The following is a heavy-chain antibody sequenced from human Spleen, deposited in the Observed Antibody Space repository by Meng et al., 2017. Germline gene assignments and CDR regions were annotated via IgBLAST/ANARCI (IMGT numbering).Heavy chain of an antibody. CDR1: GYNFPDYW. CDR2: IDPKSGDT. V-gene: IGHV1-2*06. J-gene: IGHJ4*02. Sequence: ASVKVSCKPSGYNFPDYWLHWVRRAPGQGLEWMGRIDPKSGDTHYAQSFQGRVTMTGDTSISQAYMELSGLRSDDTAMYYCVRDEDISAAGKLFGDDLGQGTLVTVSS. CDR3: VRDEDISAAGKLFGDD. D-gene: IGHD6-13*01.